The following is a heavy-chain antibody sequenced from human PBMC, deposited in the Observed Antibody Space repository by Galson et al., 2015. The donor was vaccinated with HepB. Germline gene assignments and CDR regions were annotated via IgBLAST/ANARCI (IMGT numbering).Heavy chain of an antibody. CDR1: GYTFTSYG. Sequence: SVKVSCKASGYTFTSYGISWVRQAPGQRLEWMGWINAGNGNTKYSQKFQGRVTITRDTSASTAYMELSSLRSEDTAVYYCARVLHYYGSGSYGYWGQGTLVTVSS. D-gene: IGHD3-10*01. V-gene: IGHV1-3*01. CDR2: INAGNGNT. CDR3: ARVLHYYGSGSYGY. J-gene: IGHJ4*02.